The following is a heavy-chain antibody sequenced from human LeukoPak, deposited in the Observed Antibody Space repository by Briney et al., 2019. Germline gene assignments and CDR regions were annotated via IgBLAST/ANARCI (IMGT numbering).Heavy chain of an antibody. CDR3: ARDGYASRTGFDA. CDR2: IIPILGIA. D-gene: IGHD3-22*01. CDR1: GGTFSSYA. Sequence: GASVKVSCKASGGTFSSYAISWVRQAPGQGLEWMGRIIPILGIANYAQKFQGRVTITADKSTSTAYMELSSLRSEDTAVYYCARDGYASRTGFDAWGQGTLVTVSS. V-gene: IGHV1-69*04. J-gene: IGHJ5*02.